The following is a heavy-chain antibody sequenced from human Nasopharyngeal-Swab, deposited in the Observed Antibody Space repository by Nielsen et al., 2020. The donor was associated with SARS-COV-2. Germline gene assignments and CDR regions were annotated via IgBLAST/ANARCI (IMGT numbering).Heavy chain of an antibody. J-gene: IGHJ6*04. V-gene: IGHV3-23*01. Sequence: GGSLRLSCAASGFTFSSYAMSWVRQAAGKGLEWVSAISGSGGSTYYADSVKGRFTISRDNSKNTLYLQMNSLRAEDTAVYYCAKGYGSGSYPDSLDVWGKGTTVTVSS. D-gene: IGHD3-10*01. CDR3: AKGYGSGSYPDSLDV. CDR2: ISGSGGST. CDR1: GFTFSSYA.